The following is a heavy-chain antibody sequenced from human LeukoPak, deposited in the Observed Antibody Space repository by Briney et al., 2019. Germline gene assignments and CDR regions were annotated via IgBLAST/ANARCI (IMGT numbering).Heavy chain of an antibody. V-gene: IGHV1-18*01. J-gene: IGHJ3*02. CDR1: GYTFTSYG. D-gene: IGHD6-6*01. CDR3: ARDAEYSRVGKWVAFDI. Sequence: ASVKVSCKASGYTFTSYGISWVRQAPGQGLEWMGWISAYNGNTNYAQKLQGRVTMTTDTSTSTAYMELRSLRSDDTAVYYCARDAEYSRVGKWVAFDIWGQGTMVTVSS. CDR2: ISAYNGNT.